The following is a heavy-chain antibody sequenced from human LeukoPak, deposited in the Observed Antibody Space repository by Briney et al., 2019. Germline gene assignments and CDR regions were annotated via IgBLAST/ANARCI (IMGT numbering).Heavy chain of an antibody. V-gene: IGHV3-21*04. J-gene: IGHJ3*02. CDR2: ISSSSSYI. CDR3: ARGSPIAAAGDDAFDI. D-gene: IGHD6-13*01. CDR1: GFTFSSYS. Sequence: GGSLRLSCAASGFTFSSYSMNWVRQAPGKGLEWVSSISSSSSYIYYADSVKGRFTISRDNAKNSLYLQMNSLRSDDTAVYYCARGSPIAAAGDDAFDIWGQGTMVTVSS.